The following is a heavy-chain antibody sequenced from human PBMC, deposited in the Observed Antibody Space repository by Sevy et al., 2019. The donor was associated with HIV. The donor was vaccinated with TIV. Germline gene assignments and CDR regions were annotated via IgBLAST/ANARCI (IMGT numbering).Heavy chain of an antibody. J-gene: IGHJ6*02. CDR3: TRDQGYYYGMDV. Sequence: GGSLRLSCTASGFTFGDYAMSWVRQAPGKGLEWVGFIRSKAYGGTTEYPASVKGRFTISRDDSKSIAYLQMNSLKTEDTAVYYCTRDQGYYYGMDVWGQGTTVTVSS. V-gene: IGHV3-49*04. CDR1: GFTFGDYA. CDR2: IRSKAYGGTT.